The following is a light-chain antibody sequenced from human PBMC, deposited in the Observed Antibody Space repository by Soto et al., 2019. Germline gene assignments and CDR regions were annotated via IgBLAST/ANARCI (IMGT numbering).Light chain of an antibody. Sequence: QSALTQPASVSGSPVQSITISCTGTSSDVGGYNYVSWYQQHPGKAPKLMIYDVSNRPSGVSNRFSGSKSGNTASLTISGLQAEDAADYYCRSYTSSSTMVVFGGGTQLTVL. CDR2: DVS. J-gene: IGLJ2*01. CDR3: RSYTSSSTMVV. V-gene: IGLV2-14*01. CDR1: SSDVGGYNY.